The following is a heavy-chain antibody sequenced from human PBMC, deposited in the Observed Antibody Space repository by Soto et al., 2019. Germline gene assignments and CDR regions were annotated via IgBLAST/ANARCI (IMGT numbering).Heavy chain of an antibody. CDR2: ISSSGSTI. Sequence: QVQLVESGGGLVKPGGALRLSCAASGYAFGDYYMSWIRQAPGKGLEWVSYISSSGSTIYYADSVKGRFTISRDNAKNSLYLQMNSLRAEDTAVYYCATRLAVAGGVDYWGQGTLVTVSS. CDR3: ATRLAVAGGVDY. V-gene: IGHV3-11*01. J-gene: IGHJ4*02. CDR1: GYAFGDYY. D-gene: IGHD6-19*01.